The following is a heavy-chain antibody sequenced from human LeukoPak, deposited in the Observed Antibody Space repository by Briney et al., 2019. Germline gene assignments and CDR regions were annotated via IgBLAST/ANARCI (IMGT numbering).Heavy chain of an antibody. V-gene: IGHV3-20*04. CDR1: GFPLADNG. J-gene: IGHJ4*02. Sequence: PGGSLRLSCAASGFPLADNGMSWVRQTPGKGLEWVCGINWNGADTAYADSVKGRFTVSRDNAKNSLYLQMTGLTAEDTAFYYCARERDRGNDFGDSVDYWDQGTLVTVSS. CDR3: ARERDRGNDFGDSVDY. CDR2: INWNGADT. D-gene: IGHD4-17*01.